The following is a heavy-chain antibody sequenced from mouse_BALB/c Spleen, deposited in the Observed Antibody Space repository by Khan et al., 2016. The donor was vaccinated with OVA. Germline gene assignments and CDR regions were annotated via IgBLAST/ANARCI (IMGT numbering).Heavy chain of an antibody. CDR2: INTYTGEP. CDR3: AKEYWYFDV. Sequence: QIQLVQSGPELKKPGETVRISCKASGYTFTDHAMNWLKQAPGKDLKWMGWINTYTGEPTYTDDFKGRFAFSLETSSLTAYLQINNLKNEDVATYFCAKEYWYFDVWGAGTTVTVSS. CDR1: GYTFTDHA. J-gene: IGHJ1*01. V-gene: IGHV9-1*02.